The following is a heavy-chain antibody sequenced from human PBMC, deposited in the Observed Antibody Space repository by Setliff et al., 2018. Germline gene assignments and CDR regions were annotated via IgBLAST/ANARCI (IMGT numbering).Heavy chain of an antibody. D-gene: IGHD6-6*01. CDR2: TSHSGST. J-gene: IGHJ4*02. V-gene: IGHV4-34*01. CDR1: GGSFTYYY. CDR3: ARGRNIEARLLDS. Sequence: SETLSLTCAASGGSFTYYYWTWIRQPPGKGLEWIGETSHSGSTNYNPSLKSRVTISIDTSKNQFSLNLRSVTAADTAVYYCARGRNIEARLLDSWGQGNLVTVSS.